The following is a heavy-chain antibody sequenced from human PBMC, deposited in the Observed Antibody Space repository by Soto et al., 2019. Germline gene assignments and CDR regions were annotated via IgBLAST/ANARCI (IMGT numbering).Heavy chain of an antibody. CDR1: GGSISSSSYY. CDR3: LGEMATENWFDP. CDR2: IYYSGST. D-gene: IGHD3-16*01. Sequence: PSETLSLTCTVSGGSISSSSYYWGWIRQPPGKGLEWIGSIYYSGSTYYNPSLKSRVTVSVDTSKNQFSLKLSSVTAADTAVYYCLGEMATENWFDPWGQGTLVTVSS. J-gene: IGHJ5*02. V-gene: IGHV4-39*01.